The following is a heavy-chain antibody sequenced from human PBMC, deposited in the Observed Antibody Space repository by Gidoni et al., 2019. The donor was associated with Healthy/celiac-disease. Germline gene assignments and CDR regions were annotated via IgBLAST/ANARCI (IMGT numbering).Heavy chain of an antibody. CDR1: GFTFSSYG. CDR3: AKDYYYDSTRRNYFDY. D-gene: IGHD3-22*01. Sequence: QVQLVESGGGVVQPGRSLRLSCAASGFTFSSYGRHWVRQAPGKGLEWVAVISYDGSNKYYADSVKGRFTISRDNSKNTLYLQMNSLRAEDTAVYYCAKDYYYDSTRRNYFDYWGQGTLVTVSS. V-gene: IGHV3-30*18. CDR2: ISYDGSNK. J-gene: IGHJ4*02.